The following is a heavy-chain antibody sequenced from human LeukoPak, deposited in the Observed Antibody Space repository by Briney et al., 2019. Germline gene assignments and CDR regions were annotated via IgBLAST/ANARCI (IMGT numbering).Heavy chain of an antibody. CDR3: ARDRVPYENSHYYWAFDY. Sequence: GGSLRLSCTASGFSFSGYAMHWVRQAPGKGLEWVTLISYDGINKNYADSVKGRFTISRDNSKNTLYLQMNSLRDEDTAVYYCARDRVPYENSHYYWAFDYWGQGTLVTVSS. CDR1: GFSFSGYA. V-gene: IGHV3-30-3*01. CDR2: ISYDGINK. J-gene: IGHJ4*02. D-gene: IGHD3-22*01.